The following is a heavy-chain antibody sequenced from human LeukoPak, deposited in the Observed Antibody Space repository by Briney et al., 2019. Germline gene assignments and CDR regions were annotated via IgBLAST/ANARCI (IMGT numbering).Heavy chain of an antibody. D-gene: IGHD3-10*01. CDR1: GFTFSSYW. J-gene: IGHJ5*02. CDR2: INRDGSSS. V-gene: IGHV3-74*01. CDR3: ARADGLGSGMGFDP. Sequence: GGSLRLSCAASGFTFSSYWMHWVRQAPGKGLVWVSRINRDGSSSSYADSVKGRFTISRDNAKNTLYLQMNSLRAEDTAVYYCARADGLGSGMGFDPWGQGTLVTVSS.